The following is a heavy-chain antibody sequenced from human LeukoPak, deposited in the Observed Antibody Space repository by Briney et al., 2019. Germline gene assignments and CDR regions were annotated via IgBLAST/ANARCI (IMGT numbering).Heavy chain of an antibody. CDR1: GGSVSSSSYS. CDR2: LYYSGST. V-gene: IGHV4-39*01. CDR3: ARRATFYYYSSGYYYPFDY. D-gene: IGHD3-22*01. Sequence: SETLSLTCAVSGGSVSSSSYSWGWIRQPPGRGLEWIGTLYYSGSTYYNPSLKSRVTISVDASQNQFSLELSSVTAADTAVYYCARRATFYYYSSGYYYPFDYWGQGALVTVSS. J-gene: IGHJ4*02.